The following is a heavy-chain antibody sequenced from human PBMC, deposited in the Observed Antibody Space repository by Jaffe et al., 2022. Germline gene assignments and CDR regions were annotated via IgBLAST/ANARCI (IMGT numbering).Heavy chain of an antibody. Sequence: QVQLQESGPGLVKPSQTLSLTCTVSGGSISSGSYYWSWIRQPAGKGLEWIGRIYTSGSTNYNPSLKSRVTISVDTSKNQFSLKLSSVTAADTAVYYCARVRMGNFDYWGQGTLVTVSS. CDR2: IYTSGST. CDR3: ARVRMGNFDY. V-gene: IGHV4-61*02. CDR1: GGSISSGSYY. J-gene: IGHJ4*02. D-gene: IGHD1-26*01.